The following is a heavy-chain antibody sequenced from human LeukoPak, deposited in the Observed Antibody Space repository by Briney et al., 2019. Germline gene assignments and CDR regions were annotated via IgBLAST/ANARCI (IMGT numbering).Heavy chain of an antibody. Sequence: ASVKVSCKASGYTFTSYGISWVRQAPGQGLEWMGWINPNSGGTNYAQKFQGRVTMTRDTSISTAYMELSRLRSDDTAVYYCARDKSYSGSYYYYYGMDVWGQGTTVTVSS. CDR1: GYTFTSYG. CDR3: ARDKSYSGSYYYYYGMDV. J-gene: IGHJ6*02. D-gene: IGHD1-26*01. V-gene: IGHV1-2*02. CDR2: INPNSGGT.